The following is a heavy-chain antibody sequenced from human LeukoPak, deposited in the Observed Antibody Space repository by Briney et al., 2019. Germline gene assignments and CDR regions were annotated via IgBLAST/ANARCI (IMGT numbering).Heavy chain of an antibody. V-gene: IGHV3-21*01. Sequence: NPGGSLRLSCAASGFTFSCYSMNWVRQAPGKGLGWVSSISSSSSYIYYADSVKGRFTISRDNAKNSLYLQMNSLRAEDTAVYYCARDPRLRYFDWPIARGAFDIWGQGTMVTVSS. D-gene: IGHD3-9*01. CDR3: ARDPRLRYFDWPIARGAFDI. CDR1: GFTFSCYS. CDR2: ISSSSSYI. J-gene: IGHJ3*02.